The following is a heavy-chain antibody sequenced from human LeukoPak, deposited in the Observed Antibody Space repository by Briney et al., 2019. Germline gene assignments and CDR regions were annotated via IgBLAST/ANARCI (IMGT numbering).Heavy chain of an antibody. CDR3: ARGNYDYYDH. V-gene: IGHV4-34*01. Sequence: SETLSLTCAVYGGSFSGYYWSWIRQPPGKGLEWIGEINHSGSTNYNPSLKSRVTISADTSKNQFSLKLSSVTAADTAVYYCARGNYDYYDHWGQGTLVTVSS. D-gene: IGHD1-7*01. CDR2: INHSGST. J-gene: IGHJ4*02. CDR1: GGSFSGYY.